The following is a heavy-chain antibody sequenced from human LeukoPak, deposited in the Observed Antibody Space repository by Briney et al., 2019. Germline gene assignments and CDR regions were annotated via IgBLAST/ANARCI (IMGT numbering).Heavy chain of an antibody. Sequence: SETLSLTCTASGGSISSGGYYWSWIRQHPGKGLEWIGYIYYSGSTYYNPSLKSRVTISVDTSKNQFSLKLSSVTAADTAVYYCARTYYYGSGGGDWFDPWGQGTLVTVSS. CDR1: GGSISSGGYY. V-gene: IGHV4-31*03. CDR2: IYYSGST. CDR3: ARTYYYGSGGGDWFDP. D-gene: IGHD3-10*01. J-gene: IGHJ5*02.